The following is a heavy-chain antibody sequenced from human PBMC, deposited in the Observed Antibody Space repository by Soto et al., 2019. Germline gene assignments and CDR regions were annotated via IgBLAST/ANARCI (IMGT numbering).Heavy chain of an antibody. D-gene: IGHD3-22*01. CDR3: AADQSGGYDSSGYYYSFSY. CDR1: GFTFTSSA. Sequence: ASVKVSCKASGFTFTSSAVQWVRQARGQRLEWIGWIVVGSGNTNYAQKFQERVTITRDMSTSTAYMELSSLRSEDTAVYYCAADQSGGYDSSGYYYSFSYWGQGTLVTVSS. J-gene: IGHJ4*02. CDR2: IVVGSGNT. V-gene: IGHV1-58*01.